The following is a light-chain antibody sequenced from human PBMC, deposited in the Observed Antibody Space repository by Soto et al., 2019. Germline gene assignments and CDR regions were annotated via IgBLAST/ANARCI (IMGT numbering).Light chain of an antibody. Sequence: DIHLTQPPSSRSASVGDRVTITCRASQSSSSFLTWYQQRPGKAPKLLINAASTLPSGVPSRFSGSESGTDFTLTIHRLQPEDFATYYCQQSYSTSRTFGQGTKVDIK. CDR2: AAS. V-gene: IGKV1-39*01. CDR3: QQSYSTSRT. CDR1: QSSSSF. J-gene: IGKJ1*01.